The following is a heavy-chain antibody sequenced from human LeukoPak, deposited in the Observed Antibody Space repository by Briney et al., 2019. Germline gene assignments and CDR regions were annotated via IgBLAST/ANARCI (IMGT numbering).Heavy chain of an antibody. CDR1: GFTFDDYP. V-gene: IGHV3-9*01. D-gene: IGHD6-19*01. CDR3: AKDLSSGWPNYYYGMDV. Sequence: GGSLRLSCAASGFTFDDYPMHWVRQAPGKGLERVSGISWNSGSIGYADSVKGRFTISRDNAKNSLYLQMNSLRAEDTALYYCAKDLSSGWPNYYYGMDVWGQGTTVTVSS. J-gene: IGHJ6*02. CDR2: ISWNSGSI.